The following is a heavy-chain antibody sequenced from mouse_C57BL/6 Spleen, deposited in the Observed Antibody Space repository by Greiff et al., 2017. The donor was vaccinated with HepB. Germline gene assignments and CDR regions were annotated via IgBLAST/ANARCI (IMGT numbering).Heavy chain of an antibody. J-gene: IGHJ4*01. V-gene: IGHV3-6*01. Sequence: EVQLVESGPGLVKPSQSLSLTCSVPGYSITSGYYWNWIRQFPGNNLEWMGYISYDGSNNYNPSLKNRISITRDTSKNQFFLKLNSVTTEDTATYYCARLGYAMDYWGQGTSVTVSS. CDR2: ISYDGSN. CDR3: ARLGYAMDY. CDR1: GYSITSGYY.